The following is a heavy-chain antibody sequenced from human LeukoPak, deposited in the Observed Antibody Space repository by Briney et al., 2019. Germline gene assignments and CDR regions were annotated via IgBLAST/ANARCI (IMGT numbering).Heavy chain of an antibody. V-gene: IGHV5-51*01. CDR3: ARLVDRRWYYFDY. CDR1: GYSFTSYW. J-gene: IGHJ4*02. D-gene: IGHD2-21*01. CDR2: IYPGDSDT. Sequence: GESLKISCKGSGYSFTSYWIGWGRQMPGKGLEWMGFIYPGDSDTRYSPSFQGQVTISADKSISTAYLQWSSLKASDTAMYYCARLVDRRWYYFDYWGQGTLVTVSS.